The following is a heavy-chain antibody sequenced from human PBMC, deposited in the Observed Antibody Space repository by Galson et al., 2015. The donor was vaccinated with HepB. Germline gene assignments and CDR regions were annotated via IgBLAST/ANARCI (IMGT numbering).Heavy chain of an antibody. D-gene: IGHD1-14*01. CDR3: ARETGPGTGDAFDI. CDR2: IISSGTTI. J-gene: IGHJ3*02. CDR1: GFTFSSYD. V-gene: IGHV3-48*03. Sequence: SLRLSCAASGFTFSSYDMNWVRQAPGKGLEWVSFIISSGTTIYYADSVKGRFTISRDNAKNSLYLQMNSLRAEDTAVYYCARETGPGTGDAFDIWGQGTMVTVSS.